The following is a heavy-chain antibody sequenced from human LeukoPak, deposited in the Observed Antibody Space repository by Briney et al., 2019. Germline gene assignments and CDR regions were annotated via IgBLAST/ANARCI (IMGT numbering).Heavy chain of an antibody. J-gene: IGHJ4*02. V-gene: IGHV4-59*01. CDR3: ARDRDDYYDSSGNNFDY. CDR2: IYYSGST. CDR1: GGSISSYY. D-gene: IGHD3-22*01. Sequence: SETLSLTCTVSGGSISSYYWSWIRQPPGKGLEWIGYIYYSGSTNYNPSLKSRVTISVDTSKNQFSLKLSSVTAADTAVYYCARDRDDYYDSSGNNFDYWGQGTLVTVSS.